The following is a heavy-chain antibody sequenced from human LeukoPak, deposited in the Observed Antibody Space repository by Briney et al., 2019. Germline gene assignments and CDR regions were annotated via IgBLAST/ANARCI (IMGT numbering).Heavy chain of an antibody. D-gene: IGHD4-23*01. V-gene: IGHV4-30-2*01. CDR2: IYHSGST. CDR3: ARDYGGNAVDFDY. CDR1: GGSISSGGYS. Sequence: SQTLSLTCAVSGGSISSGGYSWSWIRQPPGKGLEWIGYIYHSGSTYYNPSLKSRVTISVDRSKNQFSLKLSSVTAADTAVYYCARDYGGNAVDFDYWGQGTLVTVSS. J-gene: IGHJ4*02.